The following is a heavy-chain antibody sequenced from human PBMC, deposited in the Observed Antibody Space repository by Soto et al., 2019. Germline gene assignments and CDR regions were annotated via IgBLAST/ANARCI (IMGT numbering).Heavy chain of an antibody. V-gene: IGHV1-69*12. CDR1: GGTFSSYA. J-gene: IGHJ5*02. D-gene: IGHD3-16*02. Sequence: QVQLVQSGAEVKKPGSSVKVSCKASGGTFSSYAISWVRQAPGQGLEWMGGIIPIFGTANYAQKFQGRVTITADESTSTAYVELGSLRSEDTAVDYCAPNYDYVWGSYPAAQFDPWGQGTLVTVSS. CDR3: APNYDYVWGSYPAAQFDP. CDR2: IIPIFGTA.